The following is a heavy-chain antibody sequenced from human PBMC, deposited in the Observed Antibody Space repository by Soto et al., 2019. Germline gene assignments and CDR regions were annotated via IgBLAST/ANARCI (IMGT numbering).Heavy chain of an antibody. CDR1: GGSISSYY. V-gene: IGHV4-4*07. D-gene: IGHD3-22*01. CDR2: IYTSGST. Sequence: PSETLSLTCTVSGGSISSYYWSWIRKPAGKGLEWIGRIYTSGSTNYNPSLKSRVTMSVDTSKNQFSLKLSSVTAADTAVYYCAGGYYDSSGYYHYYYYGMDVWGQGTTVTVSS. J-gene: IGHJ6*02. CDR3: AGGYYDSSGYYHYYYYGMDV.